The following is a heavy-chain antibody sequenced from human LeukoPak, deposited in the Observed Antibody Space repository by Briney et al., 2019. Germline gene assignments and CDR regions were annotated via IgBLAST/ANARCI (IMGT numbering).Heavy chain of an antibody. CDR2: FDPEDGET. CDR1: GYTLTELS. Sequence: ASVKVSCKVSGYTLTELSMHWVRQVPGKGLEWMGGFDPEDGETIYAQKFQGRVTMTEDTSTDTAYMELSSLRSEDTAVYYCAPRYSGSYYADYWGQGTLVTVSS. V-gene: IGHV1-24*01. J-gene: IGHJ4*02. D-gene: IGHD1-26*01. CDR3: APRYSGSYYADY.